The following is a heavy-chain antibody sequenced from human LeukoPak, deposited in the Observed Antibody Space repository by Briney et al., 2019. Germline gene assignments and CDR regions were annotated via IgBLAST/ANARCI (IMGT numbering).Heavy chain of an antibody. CDR1: GFTFSTHS. J-gene: IGHJ4*02. CDR2: ISSSTTI. V-gene: IGHV3-48*01. D-gene: IGHD6-6*01. CDR3: AGGESEYSSSGDFAY. Sequence: GGSLRLSCAASGFTFSTHSMNWVRQAPGRGLVWVSYISSSTTIYYADSVRGRFTISRDNARDSLYLQLNSLRAEDTAVYYCAGGESEYSSSGDFAYWGQGTLVTVSS.